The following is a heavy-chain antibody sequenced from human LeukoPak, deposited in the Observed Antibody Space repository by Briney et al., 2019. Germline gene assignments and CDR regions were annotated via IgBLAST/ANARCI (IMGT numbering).Heavy chain of an antibody. Sequence: GGSLRLSCAASGFTFSSYAMHWVRQAPGKGLEWVALISYDGSNKWYADSVKGRFTISRDNSKYTLYLQMNSLRAEDTAVYYCATAGTPQFDYWGQGTLVTVSS. V-gene: IGHV3-30-3*01. CDR2: ISYDGSNK. CDR1: GFTFSSYA. CDR3: ATAGTPQFDY. D-gene: IGHD1-1*01. J-gene: IGHJ4*02.